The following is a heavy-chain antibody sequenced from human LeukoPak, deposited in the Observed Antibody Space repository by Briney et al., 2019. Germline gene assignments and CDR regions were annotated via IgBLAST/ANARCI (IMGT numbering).Heavy chain of an antibody. CDR2: INHSGST. V-gene: IGHV4-34*01. D-gene: IGHD3-3*01. CDR3: ARGLYYDFWSGYYTGGNFDY. J-gene: IGHJ4*02. CDR1: GGSFSGYY. Sequence: PSETLSLTCAVYGGSFSGYYLSWIRQPPGKGLEWIGEINHSGSTNYNPSLKSRVTISVDTSKNQFSLKLSSVTAADTAVYYCARGLYYDFWSGYYTGGNFDYWGQGTLVTVSS.